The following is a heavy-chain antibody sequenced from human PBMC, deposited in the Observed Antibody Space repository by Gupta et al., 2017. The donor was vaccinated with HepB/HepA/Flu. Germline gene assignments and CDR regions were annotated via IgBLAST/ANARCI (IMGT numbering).Heavy chain of an antibody. CDR2: IYYSGST. V-gene: IGHV4-31*02. D-gene: IGHD3-10*01. Sequence: GKGLEWIGYIYYSGSTYYNPSLKSRVTISVDTSKNQFSLKLSSVTAADTAVYYCARGVRRVYYYYYMDVWGKGTTVTVSS. CDR3: ARGVRRVYYYYYMDV. J-gene: IGHJ6*03.